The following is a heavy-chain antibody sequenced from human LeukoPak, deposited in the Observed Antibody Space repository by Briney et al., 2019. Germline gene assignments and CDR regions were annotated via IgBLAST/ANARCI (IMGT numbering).Heavy chain of an antibody. CDR2: TYYSGST. D-gene: IGHD3-10*01. V-gene: IGHV4-59*01. CDR1: GGSISSYY. Sequence: SGTLSLTCTVSGGSISSYYWSWIRQPPGKGLEWIGYTYYSGSTNYNPSLKSRVTISVDTSKNQFSLKLSSVTAADTAVYYCAREVVRSTPWMGDWFDPWGQGTLVTVSS. J-gene: IGHJ5*02. CDR3: AREVVRSTPWMGDWFDP.